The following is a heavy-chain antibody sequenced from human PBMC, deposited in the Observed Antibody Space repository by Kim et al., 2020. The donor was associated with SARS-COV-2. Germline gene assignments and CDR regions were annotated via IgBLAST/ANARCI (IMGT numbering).Heavy chain of an antibody. CDR1: GFTFSSYA. Sequence: GGSLRLSCAASGFTFSSYAMGWVRQAPGKGLEWVSTISSSGVSTYYADSVKGRFSISRDTSMNTLYLQMNSLRADDTAVFYCAKGGYSGYFDYWGQGTLVTVSS. CDR2: ISSSGVST. CDR3: AKGGYSGYFDY. V-gene: IGHV3-23*01. D-gene: IGHD5-12*01. J-gene: IGHJ4*02.